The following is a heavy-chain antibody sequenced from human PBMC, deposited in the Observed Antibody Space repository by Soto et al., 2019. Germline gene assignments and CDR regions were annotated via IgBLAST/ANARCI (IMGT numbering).Heavy chain of an antibody. V-gene: IGHV3-30-3*01. CDR3: ASPSKRFLEWLGLDY. J-gene: IGHJ4*02. D-gene: IGHD3-3*01. CDR1: GFTFSSYA. Sequence: GGSLRLSCAASGFTFSSYAMHWVRQAPGKGLEWVAVISYDGSNKYYADSAKGRFTISRDNSKNTLYLQMNSLRAEDTAVYYCASPSKRFLEWLGLDYWGQGTLVTVSS. CDR2: ISYDGSNK.